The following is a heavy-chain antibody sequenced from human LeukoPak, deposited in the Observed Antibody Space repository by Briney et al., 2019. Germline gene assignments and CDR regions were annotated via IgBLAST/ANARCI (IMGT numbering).Heavy chain of an antibody. CDR3: ARLNSGWNYYFDY. CDR2: IYYSGST. V-gene: IGHV4-39*01. Sequence: SETLSLTCTVSGGSISRSSYYWGWIRQPPGKGLEWIGSIYYSGSTNYNPSLKSRVTISVDTSKNQFSLKLSSVTAADTATYHCARLNSGWNYYFDYWGQGTLVTVSS. D-gene: IGHD6-19*01. CDR1: GGSISRSSYY. J-gene: IGHJ4*02.